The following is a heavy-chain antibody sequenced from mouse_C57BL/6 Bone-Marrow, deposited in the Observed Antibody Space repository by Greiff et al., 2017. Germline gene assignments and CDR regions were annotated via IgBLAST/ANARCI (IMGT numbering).Heavy chain of an antibody. V-gene: IGHV1-4*01. CDR2: INPSSGYT. D-gene: IGHD2-4*01. Sequence: QVQLQQSGAELARPGASVKMSCKASGYTFTSYTMHWVKQRPGQGLEWIGYINPSSGYTKYNQKFKDKATLTADKSSSTAYMQLSSLTSEDSAVYYCARSGATMITTGYAMDYWGQGTSVTVSS. CDR3: ARSGATMITTGYAMDY. CDR1: GYTFTSYT. J-gene: IGHJ4*01.